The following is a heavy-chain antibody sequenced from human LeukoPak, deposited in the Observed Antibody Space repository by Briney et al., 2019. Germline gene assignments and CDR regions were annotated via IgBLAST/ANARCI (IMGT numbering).Heavy chain of an antibody. CDR1: GFTFSSYE. J-gene: IGHJ4*02. V-gene: IGHV3-48*03. Sequence: GGSLRLFCAASGFTFSSYEMNWVRQAPGKGLEWVSYISSSGSTIYYADSVKGRFTISRDNAKNSLYLQMNSLRAEDTAVYYCARAPYYYDSSGYYLVGYYFDYWGQGTLVTVSS. CDR2: ISSSGSTI. CDR3: ARAPYYYDSSGYYLVGYYFDY. D-gene: IGHD3-22*01.